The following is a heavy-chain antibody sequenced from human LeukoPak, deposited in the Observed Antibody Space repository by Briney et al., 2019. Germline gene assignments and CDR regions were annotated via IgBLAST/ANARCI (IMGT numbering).Heavy chain of an antibody. CDR3: ARPNYDFWSGYYPY. Sequence: GESLKISCKGSGYSFTSYWIGGVRQMRGKGLEWMGIIYPGDSDTRYSPSFQGQVTISADTSISTAYLQWSSLKASDTAMYYCARPNYDFWSGYYPYWGQGTLVTVSS. V-gene: IGHV5-51*01. D-gene: IGHD3-3*01. J-gene: IGHJ4*02. CDR1: GYSFTSYW. CDR2: IYPGDSDT.